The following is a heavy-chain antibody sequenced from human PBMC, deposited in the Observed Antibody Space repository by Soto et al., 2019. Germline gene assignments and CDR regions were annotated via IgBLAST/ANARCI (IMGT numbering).Heavy chain of an antibody. CDR1: GYTFTSYY. CDR2: INPSGGST. V-gene: IGHV1-46*01. Sequence: ASVKVSCKASGYTFTSYYMHWVRQAPGQGLEWMGIINPSGGSTSYAQKFKGRVTMTRDTSTSTVYMELSSLRSEDTAAYYCARDWTAGWLDPWGKGTLVTVPQ. CDR3: ARDWTAGWLDP. J-gene: IGHJ5*02. D-gene: IGHD3-3*01.